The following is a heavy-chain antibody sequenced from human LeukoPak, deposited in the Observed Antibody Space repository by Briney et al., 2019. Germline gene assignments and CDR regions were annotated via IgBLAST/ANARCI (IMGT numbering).Heavy chain of an antibody. V-gene: IGHV3-21*01. CDR2: ISSSSSYI. CDR3: ARGPKTIQLWLSPYYMDV. Sequence: GGSLRLSCAASGFTFSSYEMNWVRQAPGKGLEWVSSISSSSSYIYYADSVKGRFTISRDNAKNSLYLQMNSLRAEDTAVYYCARGPKTIQLWLSPYYMDVWGKGTTVTVSS. J-gene: IGHJ6*03. D-gene: IGHD5-18*01. CDR1: GFTFSSYE.